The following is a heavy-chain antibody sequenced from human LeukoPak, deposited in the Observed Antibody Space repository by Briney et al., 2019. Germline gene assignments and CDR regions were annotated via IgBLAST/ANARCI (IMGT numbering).Heavy chain of an antibody. CDR1: GGTFSSYA. V-gene: IGHV1-69*04. J-gene: IGHJ5*02. D-gene: IGHD1-26*01. Sequence: SVKVSCKASGGTFSSYAISWVRQAPGQGLEWMGRIIPILGIANYAQKFQGRVTITADKSTSTAYMELSSLRSEDTAVYYCANPGSAGDNGMSWFDPWGQGTLVTVSS. CDR3: ANPGSAGDNGMSWFDP. CDR2: IIPILGIA.